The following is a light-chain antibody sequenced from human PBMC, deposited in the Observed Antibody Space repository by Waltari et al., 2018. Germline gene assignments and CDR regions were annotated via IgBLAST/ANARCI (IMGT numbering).Light chain of an antibody. V-gene: IGKV3-20*01. J-gene: IGKJ4*01. CDR2: DTS. CDR3: QQYGTPLT. CDR1: QSVKSNE. Sequence: EIVLTQSPGTLSLSPGDRATLSCRASQSVKSNELAWYQQKPGQAPMLRIYDTSTRATGIPDRFSGSGSGTDFILTISRLEAEDFVLYYCQQYGTPLTFGGGTKVEIK.